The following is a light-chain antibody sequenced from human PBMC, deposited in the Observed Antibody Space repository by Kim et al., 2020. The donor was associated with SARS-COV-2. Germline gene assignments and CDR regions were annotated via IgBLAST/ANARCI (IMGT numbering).Light chain of an antibody. CDR3: QSYDSTNVV. Sequence: GKAIANPGSPSSGTIASKYVQWYQQRPGSAPTTVIQANNQRPSGVPDRFSGSIDSSSNSASLTISGLRTEDEADYYCQSYDSTNVVFGGGTQLTVL. CDR2: ANN. CDR1: SGTIASKY. V-gene: IGLV6-57*03. J-gene: IGLJ3*02.